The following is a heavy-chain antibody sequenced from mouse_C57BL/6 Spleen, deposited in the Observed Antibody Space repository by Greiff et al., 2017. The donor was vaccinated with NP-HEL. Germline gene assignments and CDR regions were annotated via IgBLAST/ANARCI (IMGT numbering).Heavy chain of an antibody. D-gene: IGHD1-1*01. V-gene: IGHV1-76*01. CDR2: IYPGSGNT. CDR1: GYTFTDYY. CDR3: ARDSSYGLFDY. J-gene: IGHJ2*01. Sequence: QVQLQQSGAELVRPGASVKLSCKASGYTFTDYYINWVKQRPGQGLEWIARIYPGSGNTYYNEKFKGKATLTAEKSSSTAYMQLSSLTSEDSAVYFCARDSSYGLFDYWGQGTTLTVSS.